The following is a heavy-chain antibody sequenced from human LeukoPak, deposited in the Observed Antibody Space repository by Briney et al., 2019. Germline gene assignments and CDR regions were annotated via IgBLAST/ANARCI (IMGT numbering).Heavy chain of an antibody. CDR2: INPNSGGT. D-gene: IGHD6-13*01. V-gene: IGHV1-2*02. CDR1: GYTFTGYY. Sequence: ASAKVSCKASGYTFTGYYMHWVRQAPGQGLEWMGWINPNSGGTNYAQKFQGRVTMTRDTSISTAYMELSRLRSDDTAVYYCARGGAAPTRLYYYYGMDVWGQGTTVTVSS. J-gene: IGHJ6*02. CDR3: ARGGAAPTRLYYYYGMDV.